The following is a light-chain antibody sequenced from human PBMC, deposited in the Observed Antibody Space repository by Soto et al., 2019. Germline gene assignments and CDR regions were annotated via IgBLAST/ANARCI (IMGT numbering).Light chain of an antibody. Sequence: EIVLTQSPGTLSLSPGERVTLSCTASQSFSTSYLAWYQQRPGQAPRLLIYGASSRASGIPDRFSGSGSGTDFTLTITRLEPEDFAVYYCQYYGSSPLAFGQGTKVEI. V-gene: IGKV3-20*01. CDR3: QYYGSSPLA. J-gene: IGKJ1*01. CDR2: GAS. CDR1: QSFSTSY.